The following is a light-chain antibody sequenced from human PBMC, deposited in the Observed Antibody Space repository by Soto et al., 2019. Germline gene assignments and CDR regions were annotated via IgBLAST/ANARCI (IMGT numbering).Light chain of an antibody. Sequence: QSALTQPRSVSGSPGQSVTISCTGTSSDVGGYNYVSWYQQHPDKAPKLIIYDVIKRPSGVPDRFSGSKSGNTASLTISGLQAEDEAEYYCCSSASSDTYVFGTGTNLTVL. CDR2: DVI. CDR1: SSDVGGYNY. V-gene: IGLV2-11*01. J-gene: IGLJ1*01. CDR3: CSSASSDTYV.